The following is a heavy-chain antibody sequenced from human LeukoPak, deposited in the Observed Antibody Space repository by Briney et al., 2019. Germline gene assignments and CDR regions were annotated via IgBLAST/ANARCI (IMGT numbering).Heavy chain of an antibody. CDR2: LSYDGSNK. V-gene: IGHV3-30*18. Sequence: GGSLRLSCAASGFTFSSYGMHWVRQAPGKGLEWVAVLSYDGSNKYYADSVKGRFTISRDNSKNTLYLQMNSLRAEDTAVYYCAKAIAAAGTCFDYWGQGTLVTVSS. CDR3: AKAIAAAGTCFDY. CDR1: GFTFSSYG. J-gene: IGHJ4*02. D-gene: IGHD6-13*01.